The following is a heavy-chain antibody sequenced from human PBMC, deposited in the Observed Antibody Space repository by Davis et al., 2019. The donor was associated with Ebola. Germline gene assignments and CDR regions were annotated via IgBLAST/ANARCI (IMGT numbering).Heavy chain of an antibody. J-gene: IGHJ6*03. Sequence: CTVSGGSISSYYWSWIRQPPGKGLEWIGYIYYSGSTNYNPSLKSRVTISVDTSKNQFSLKLSSVTAADTAVYYCARTDYYYYMDVWGKGTTVTVSS. D-gene: IGHD4-17*01. CDR1: GGSISSYY. V-gene: IGHV4-59*08. CDR3: ARTDYYYYMDV. CDR2: IYYSGST.